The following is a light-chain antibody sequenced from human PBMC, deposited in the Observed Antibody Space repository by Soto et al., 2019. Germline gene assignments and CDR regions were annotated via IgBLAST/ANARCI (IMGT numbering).Light chain of an antibody. J-gene: IGKJ1*01. CDR2: LGS. Sequence: DIVMTQSPDSLAVSLGEMATINCKSSQSVLYSSNNKNYLAWYLQKPGQSPQIPINLGSNRSSGVPDRFSGSGSGTDFTLKISRVEAEDVGVYYCMQALQSPRTFGQGTKVDIK. CDR1: QSVLYSSNNKNY. V-gene: IGKV2-28*01. CDR3: MQALQSPRT.